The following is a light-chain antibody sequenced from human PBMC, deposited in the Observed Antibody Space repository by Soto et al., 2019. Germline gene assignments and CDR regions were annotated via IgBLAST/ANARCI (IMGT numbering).Light chain of an antibody. CDR2: EVS. Sequence: QSALTQPASVSGSPGQSIPISCTGTSSDVGGYNYVSWYQQHPGKAPKLMIYEVSNRPSGVSNRFSGSKSGNTASLTISGLQAEDEADDYCISYTRSSTWVFLVGTKLTVL. J-gene: IGLJ3*02. CDR1: SSDVGGYNY. V-gene: IGLV2-14*01. CDR3: ISYTRSSTWV.